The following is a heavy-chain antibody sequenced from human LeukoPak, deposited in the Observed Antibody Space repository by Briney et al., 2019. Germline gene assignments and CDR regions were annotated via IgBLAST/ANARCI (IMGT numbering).Heavy chain of an antibody. J-gene: IGHJ4*02. V-gene: IGHV3-21*01. D-gene: IGHD6-19*01. CDR3: ARGIAVAGFDY. CDR1: GFTFSNYN. CDR2: ISSSSTYI. Sequence: PGGSLRLSCAASGFTFSNYNMNWVRQAPGKGLEWVSFISSSSTYIYYEDSLKGRFTISRDNAKNSLYLQINSLRPDDTAVYYCARGIAVAGFDYWGQGTLVTVSS.